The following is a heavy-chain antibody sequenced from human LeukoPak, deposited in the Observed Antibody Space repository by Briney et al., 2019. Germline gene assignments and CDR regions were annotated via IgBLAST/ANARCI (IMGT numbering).Heavy chain of an antibody. D-gene: IGHD1-26*01. CDR2: IKQDGSEK. Sequence: PGGSLRLSCAASGFTFSSYWMSWVRQAPGKGLEWVANIKQDGSEKYYVDSVKGRFPISRDNAKNSLYLQMSSLRAEDTAVYYCARGIVGADDAFDIWGQGTMVTVSS. CDR3: ARGIVGADDAFDI. J-gene: IGHJ3*02. V-gene: IGHV3-7*01. CDR1: GFTFSSYW.